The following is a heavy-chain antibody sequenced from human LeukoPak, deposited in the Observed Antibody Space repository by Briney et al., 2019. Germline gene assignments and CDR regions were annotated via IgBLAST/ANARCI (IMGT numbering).Heavy chain of an antibody. CDR2: ISSSSSYI. CDR3: ARMSIAAAGTVDY. J-gene: IGHJ4*02. CDR1: GFTFSSYS. Sequence: GGSLRLSCAASGFTFSSYSTNWVGQAPGKGLEWVSSISSSSSYIYYADSVKGRFTISRDNAKNSLYLQMNSLRAEDTAVYYCARMSIAAAGTVDYWGQRNLVTASS. D-gene: IGHD6-13*01. V-gene: IGHV3-21*01.